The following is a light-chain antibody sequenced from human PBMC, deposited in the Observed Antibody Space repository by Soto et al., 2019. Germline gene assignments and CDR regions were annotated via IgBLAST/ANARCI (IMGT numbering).Light chain of an antibody. CDR2: KNS. Sequence: QSVLTQPPSASGTPGQKVTISCSGSRSNIGSNYVYWYQQLPGTAPKLLIYKNSQRPSGVPDRFSGSKSGTSASQAISGLRSEDEADYYCAAWDDSLSGPVFGGGTKLTVL. CDR1: RSNIGSNY. J-gene: IGLJ2*01. CDR3: AAWDDSLSGPV. V-gene: IGLV1-47*01.